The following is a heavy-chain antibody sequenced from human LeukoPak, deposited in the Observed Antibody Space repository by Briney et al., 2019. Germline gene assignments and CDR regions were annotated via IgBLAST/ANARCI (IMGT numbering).Heavy chain of an antibody. Sequence: GGSLRLSCAASGFTLSDYYMNWVRQAPGKGLEWVSYISSTSSTMYYADSVKGRFTISRDNAKNSLYLQMNSLRDEDTAVYYCARESAYAFWFWGQGTLVAVSS. J-gene: IGHJ4*02. CDR3: ARESAYAFWF. D-gene: IGHD3-3*01. CDR1: GFTLSDYY. CDR2: ISSTSSTM. V-gene: IGHV3-48*02.